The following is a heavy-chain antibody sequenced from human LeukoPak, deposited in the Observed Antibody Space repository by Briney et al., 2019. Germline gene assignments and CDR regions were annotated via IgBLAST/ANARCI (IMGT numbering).Heavy chain of an antibody. CDR2: IRSSGSPI. V-gene: IGHV3-48*03. D-gene: IGHD2-8*02. CDR1: ALAFSSYE. CDR3: ARAWWGEGHFDY. Sequence: SLRLSCAPSALAFSSYEMNWARQAPGTARELVSSIRSSGSPIYYADSSRGPFTTSRDNAKNSLYLQMNSLRAEDTAVYYCARAWWGEGHFDYWGQGTLVAVSS. J-gene: IGHJ4*02.